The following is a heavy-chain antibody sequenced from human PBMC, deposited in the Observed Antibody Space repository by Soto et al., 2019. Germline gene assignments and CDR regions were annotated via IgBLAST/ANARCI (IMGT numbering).Heavy chain of an antibody. D-gene: IGHD2-2*01. CDR2: ISSSSSYI. Sequence: PVGSLRLSCAASGFTFSSYSMNWVRQAPGKGLEWVSSISSSSSYIYYADSVKGRFTISRDNAKNSLYLQMSSLRVEDTAVYYCARSVSADIVIKPAANRYGMDVWGQGTTVTVSS. J-gene: IGHJ6*02. CDR3: ARSVSADIVIKPAANRYGMDV. CDR1: GFTFSSYS. V-gene: IGHV3-21*01.